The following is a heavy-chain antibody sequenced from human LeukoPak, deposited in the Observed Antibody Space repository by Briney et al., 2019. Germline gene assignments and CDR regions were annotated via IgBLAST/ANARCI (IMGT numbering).Heavy chain of an antibody. V-gene: IGHV4-39*01. J-gene: IGHJ4*02. CDR3: ASRYLEWLLDY. CDR1: GGSINTNNYY. Sequence: SETLSLTCTVSGGSINTNNYYWGWIRQPPGKGLEWIGTIYYGGSTYYNPSLKSRVTISVDTSKNQFSLKLNSVTAADPAVYYCASRYLEWLLDYWGQGTLVTVSS. D-gene: IGHD3-3*01. CDR2: IYYGGST.